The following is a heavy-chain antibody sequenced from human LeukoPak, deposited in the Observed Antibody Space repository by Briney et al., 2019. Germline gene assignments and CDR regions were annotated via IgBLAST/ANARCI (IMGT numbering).Heavy chain of an antibody. CDR1: GYTFTGYY. D-gene: IGHD3-22*01. CDR2: INPNSGGT. CDR3: ARGFANGYYYDSSGVFDY. Sequence: GASVKVSCKASGYTFTGYYMHWVRQAPGQGLEWMGWINPNSGGTNYAQKFQGRVTMTRDTSISTAYMELSRLRSDDTAVYYCARGFANGYYYDSSGVFDYWGQGTLVTVSS. V-gene: IGHV1-2*02. J-gene: IGHJ4*02.